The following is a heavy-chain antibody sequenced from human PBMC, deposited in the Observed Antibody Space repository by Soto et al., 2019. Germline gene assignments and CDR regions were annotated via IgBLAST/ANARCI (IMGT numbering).Heavy chain of an antibody. D-gene: IGHD4-4*01. CDR3: ASYANYNHF. V-gene: IGHV4-59*01. Sequence: QVQLQESGPGLVKPSETLSLTCNVSGGSMSSYYWSWIRQPPGKGLEWIGYVYYRGSTNYNPSLKSRVTISVDTSKNQFSLKLSSVTAADTAVYYCASYANYNHFWGQGTLVTVSS. CDR1: GGSMSSYY. CDR2: VYYRGST. J-gene: IGHJ4*02.